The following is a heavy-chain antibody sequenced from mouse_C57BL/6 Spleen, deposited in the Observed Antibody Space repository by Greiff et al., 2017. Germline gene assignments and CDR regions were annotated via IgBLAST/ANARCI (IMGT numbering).Heavy chain of an antibody. Sequence: EVKLVESGAGLVKPGGSLKLSCAASGFTFSSYAMSWVRQTPEKRLEWVAYISSSGDYIYYADTVKGRFTITIDHAWNTLYLQMSSLKSEDTAMYYWTRECSSGLYAMDYWGQGTSVTVAS. J-gene: IGHJ4*01. CDR3: TRECSSGLYAMDY. CDR1: GFTFSSYA. D-gene: IGHD3-2*02. CDR2: ISSSGDYI. V-gene: IGHV5-9-1*02.